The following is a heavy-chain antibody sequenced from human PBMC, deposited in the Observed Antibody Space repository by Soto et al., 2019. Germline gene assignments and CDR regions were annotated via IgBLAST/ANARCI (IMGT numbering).Heavy chain of an antibody. CDR2: INSDGSST. V-gene: IGHV3-74*01. CDR1: GFTFSSYW. CDR3: ARVMGCSSTSCYSYYYFYYMDV. Sequence: GGSLRLSCAASGFTFSSYWMHWVRQAPGKGLVWVSRINSDGSSTSYADSVKGRFTISRDNAKNTLYLQMNSLRAEDTAVYYCARVMGCSSTSCYSYYYFYYMDVWGKGTTVTVSS. J-gene: IGHJ6*03. D-gene: IGHD2-2*01.